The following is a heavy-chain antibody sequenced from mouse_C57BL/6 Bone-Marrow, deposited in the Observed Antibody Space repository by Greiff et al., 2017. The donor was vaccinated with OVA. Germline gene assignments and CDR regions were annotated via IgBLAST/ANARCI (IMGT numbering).Heavy chain of an antibody. D-gene: IGHD1-1*02. J-gene: IGHJ4*01. CDR3: ARHEDYPLWAMDY. V-gene: IGHV1-62-2*01. Sequence: VQLQQSGAELVKPGASVKLSCKASGYTFTEYTIHWVKQRPGQGLEWIGWIYPGSGSIKYNEKFKDKATLTADKSSSTGYMELRRLTSEDSSVYFCARHEDYPLWAMDYWGQGTSVTVSS. CDR2: IYPGSGSI. CDR1: GYTFTEYT.